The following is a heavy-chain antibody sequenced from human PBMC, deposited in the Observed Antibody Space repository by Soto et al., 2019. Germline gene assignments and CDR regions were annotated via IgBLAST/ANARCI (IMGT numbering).Heavy chain of an antibody. V-gene: IGHV4-30-4*01. CDR3: ARVGSLAAFDI. Sequence: ISLTCTVSGGSISSGDYYWSWIRQPPGKGLEWVGYIYYSGSTYYNPSLKSRVTISVDTSKNQFSLKLSSVTAADTAVYYCARVGSLAAFDIWGQGTMVTVS. CDR1: GGSISSGDYY. CDR2: IYYSGST. J-gene: IGHJ3*02. D-gene: IGHD6-13*01.